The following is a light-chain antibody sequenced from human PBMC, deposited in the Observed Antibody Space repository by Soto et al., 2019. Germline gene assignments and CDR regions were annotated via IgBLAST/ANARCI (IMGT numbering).Light chain of an antibody. CDR3: AAWDACLTGVVV. CDR1: SSNIGSNT. CDR2: SND. J-gene: IGLJ2*01. Sequence: QSVLTQPPSVSGTPGQRVTISCSGSSSNIGSNTVNLYQQLPGTAPKLLIYSNDQRPSGVSDRFSGSKSGTSASLAISGLQSEDEADYHCAAWDACLTGVVVFGGGTQLTVL. V-gene: IGLV1-44*01.